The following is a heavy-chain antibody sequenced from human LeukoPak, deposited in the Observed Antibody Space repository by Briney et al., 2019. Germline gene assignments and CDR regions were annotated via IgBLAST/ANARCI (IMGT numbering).Heavy chain of an antibody. CDR2: ITASGGST. V-gene: IGHV3-23*01. J-gene: IGHJ4*02. CDR1: GFTFSNYW. CDR3: AKDHSSGWPNAAFDY. D-gene: IGHD6-19*01. Sequence: GGSLRLSCAASGFTFSNYWMSWVRQAPGKGLEWVSGITASGGSTYYADSVKGRFTISRDNSKNTLYLQMNSLRAEDTAVYYCAKDHSSGWPNAAFDYWGQGTLVTVSS.